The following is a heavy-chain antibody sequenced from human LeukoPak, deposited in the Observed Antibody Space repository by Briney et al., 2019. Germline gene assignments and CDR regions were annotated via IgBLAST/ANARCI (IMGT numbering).Heavy chain of an antibody. CDR3: ARVTGYTIEDYFDY. V-gene: IGHV4-34*01. CDR2: INHSGST. D-gene: IGHD3-9*01. Sequence: PSETLSLTCAVYGGSFSGYYWSWIRQPPGKGLEWIGGINHSGSTNYNPSLKSRVTISVDTSKNQFSLKLSSVTAADTAVYYCARVTGYTIEDYFDYWGQGTLVTVSS. CDR1: GGSFSGYY. J-gene: IGHJ4*02.